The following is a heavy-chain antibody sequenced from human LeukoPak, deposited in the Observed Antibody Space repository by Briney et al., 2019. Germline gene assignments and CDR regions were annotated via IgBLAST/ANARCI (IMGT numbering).Heavy chain of an antibody. D-gene: IGHD3-10*01. J-gene: IGHJ4*02. CDR3: AHGKSIGESPEYYFDY. V-gene: IGHV2-5*01. CDR1: GFSLSTSGVG. CDR2: IYWNDDK. Sequence: SGPTLVKPTQTLTLTCTFSGFSLSTSGVGVGWIRQPPGKALEWLALIYWNDDKRYSPSLKSRLTITKDTSKNQVVLTMTNMDPVDTATYYCAHGKSIGESPEYYFDYWGQGTLVTVSS.